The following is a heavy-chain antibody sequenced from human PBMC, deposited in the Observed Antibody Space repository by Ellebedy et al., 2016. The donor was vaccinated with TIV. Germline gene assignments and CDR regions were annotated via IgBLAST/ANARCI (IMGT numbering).Heavy chain of an antibody. J-gene: IGHJ6*02. CDR2: ISYDGSNK. CDR1: GFTFRSYG. D-gene: IGHD6-13*01. CDR3: ARDEVYSSSWYAYYYYGMDV. Sequence: PGGSLRLSCAASGFTFRSYGMHWVRQAPGKGLEWVAVISYDGSNKYYADSVKGRFTISRDNSKNTLYLQMNSLRAEDTAVYYCARDEVYSSSWYAYYYYGMDVWGQGTTVTVSS. V-gene: IGHV3-30*03.